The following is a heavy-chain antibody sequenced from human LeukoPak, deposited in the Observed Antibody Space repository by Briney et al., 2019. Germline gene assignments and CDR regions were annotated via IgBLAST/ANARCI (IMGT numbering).Heavy chain of an antibody. D-gene: IGHD2-2*02. CDR2: ISSSSSYI. V-gene: IGHV3-21*01. CDR3: ARGMEYCSSTSCYTDGMDV. CDR1: GFTFSSYS. J-gene: IGHJ6*02. Sequence: PGGSLRLSCAASGFTFSSYSMNWVRQAPGKGLEWVSSISSSSSYIYYADSVKGRFTISRDNAKNSLYLQMNSLRAEDTAVYYCARGMEYCSSTSCYTDGMDVWGQGTTVTVSS.